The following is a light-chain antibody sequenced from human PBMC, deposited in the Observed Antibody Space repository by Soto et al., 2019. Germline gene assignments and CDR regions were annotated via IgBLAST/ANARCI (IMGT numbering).Light chain of an antibody. V-gene: IGKV3D-20*01. CDR2: DAS. Sequence: EIVLTQSPATLSLSPGERATLSCGASQSVSSSYLAWYQQKPGLAPRLLIYDASSRATGIPDRFSGSWSGTDFTLTISRREPEDFAVYYCQQYGSSPYTFGQGTKLEIK. CDR1: QSVSSSY. J-gene: IGKJ2*01. CDR3: QQYGSSPYT.